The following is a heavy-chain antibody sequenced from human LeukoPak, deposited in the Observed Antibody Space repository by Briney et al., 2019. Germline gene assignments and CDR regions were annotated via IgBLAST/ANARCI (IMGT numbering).Heavy chain of an antibody. V-gene: IGHV3-30*02. Sequence: GGSLRLSCAASGFTFSSYGMHWVRQAPGKGLEWVAFIRYDGSNKYYADSVKGRFTISRDNSKNTLYLQMNSLRAEDTAVYYCAKDRSYPVVPAAIGKGPGAFDIWGQGTMVTVSS. J-gene: IGHJ3*02. CDR3: AKDRSYPVVPAAIGKGPGAFDI. D-gene: IGHD2-2*01. CDR2: IRYDGSNK. CDR1: GFTFSSYG.